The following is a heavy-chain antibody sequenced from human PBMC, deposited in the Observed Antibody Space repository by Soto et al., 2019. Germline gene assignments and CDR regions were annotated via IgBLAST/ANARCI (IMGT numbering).Heavy chain of an antibody. D-gene: IGHD5-18*01. CDR3: AREVDTAMVLDY. Sequence: VQLVESGGGLVKPGGSLRLSCAASGFTFSSYSMNWVRQAPGKGLEWVSSISSSSSYIYYADSVKGRFTISRDNAKNSLYLQMNSLRAEDTAVYYCAREVDTAMVLDYWGQGTLVTVSS. CDR1: GFTFSSYS. V-gene: IGHV3-21*01. CDR2: ISSSSSYI. J-gene: IGHJ4*02.